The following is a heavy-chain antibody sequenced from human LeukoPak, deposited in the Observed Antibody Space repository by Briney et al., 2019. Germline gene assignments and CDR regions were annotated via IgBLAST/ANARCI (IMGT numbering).Heavy chain of an antibody. Sequence: SETLSLTCTVSGGSISSSSYYWGWIRQPPGKGLEWIGSIYYSGSTYYNPSLKSRVTISVDTSKNQFSLKLSSVTAADTAVYYCASRSLAVAGSRVGYYFDYWGQGTLVTVSS. D-gene: IGHD6-19*01. CDR2: IYYSGST. CDR3: ASRSLAVAGSRVGYYFDY. V-gene: IGHV4-39*01. CDR1: GGSISSSSYY. J-gene: IGHJ4*02.